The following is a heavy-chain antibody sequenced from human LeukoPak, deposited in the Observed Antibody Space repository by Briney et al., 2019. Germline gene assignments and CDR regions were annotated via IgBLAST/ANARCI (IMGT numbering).Heavy chain of an antibody. CDR1: GYTFTFFD. D-gene: IGHD1-1*01. Sequence: RASVKVSCKASGYTFTFFDIHRVRQDSGQRLEWMGWVNPNSGNTAYSKKFQGRVTMTRDTSISTAYMELSRLTSDDTGVYFCARGPGSTTGVGHWGPGTLVTVS. CDR2: VNPNSGNT. J-gene: IGHJ4*02. V-gene: IGHV1-8*01. CDR3: ARGPGSTTGVGH.